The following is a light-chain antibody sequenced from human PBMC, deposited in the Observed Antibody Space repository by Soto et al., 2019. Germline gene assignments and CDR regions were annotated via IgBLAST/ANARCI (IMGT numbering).Light chain of an antibody. CDR1: SSDVGGYNY. V-gene: IGLV2-14*01. J-gene: IGLJ1*01. Sequence: QSVLTQPASVSGSPGQSITISCTGTSSDVGGYNYVSWYQQHPGKAPKLMIYDVSNRPSGVSNRFSGSKSGNTASLTISGLQAGDEADYYCSSYTSSSTLCVFGTGTTVTVL. CDR3: SSYTSSSTLCV. CDR2: DVS.